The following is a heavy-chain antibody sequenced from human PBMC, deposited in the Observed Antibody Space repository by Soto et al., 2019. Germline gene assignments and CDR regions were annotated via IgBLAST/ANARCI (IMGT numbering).Heavy chain of an antibody. CDR2: ISGSGGST. D-gene: IGHD6-6*01. CDR1: GSTFSSDA. J-gene: IGHJ4*02. CDR3: AKEGEYSSSSFFDY. V-gene: IGHV3-23*01. Sequence: VQLLESGGGLVQPGGSLRLSCAASGSTFSSDAMSWVRQAPGKGLEWVSAISGSGGSTYHADSLKGRFTISRYNSKNTVYLQMDRLRAEDTAVYYCAKEGEYSSSSFFDYWGQGTLVTVSS.